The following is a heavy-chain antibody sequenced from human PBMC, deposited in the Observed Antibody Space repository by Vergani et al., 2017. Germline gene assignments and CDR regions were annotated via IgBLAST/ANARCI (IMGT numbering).Heavy chain of an antibody. V-gene: IGHV1-46*01. J-gene: IGHJ4*02. CDR3: ARVLTVGASDY. CDR1: GYTFTSYY. D-gene: IGHD1-26*01. CDR2: INPSGGST. Sequence: QVQLVQSGAEVKKPGASVKVSCKASGYTFTSYYMHWVRPAPGQGLEWMGIINPSGGSTSYAQKFQGRVTMTRDTSTSTVYMELSSLRSEDTAVYYCARVLTVGASDYWGQGTLVTVSS.